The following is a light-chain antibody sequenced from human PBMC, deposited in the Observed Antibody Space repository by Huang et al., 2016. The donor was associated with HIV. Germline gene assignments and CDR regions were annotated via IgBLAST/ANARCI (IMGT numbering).Light chain of an antibody. Sequence: IQLTQSPSSLSASVGDRVTITCRASQGISTYLAWYQQRPGKAPDLLIYAASTLQSGVPSRFSGSGSGTAFTLTISSLQAEDSATYYCQQVNSYPRTFGPGTKVEIK. CDR3: QQVNSYPRT. CDR2: AAS. CDR1: QGISTY. J-gene: IGKJ3*01. V-gene: IGKV1-9*01.